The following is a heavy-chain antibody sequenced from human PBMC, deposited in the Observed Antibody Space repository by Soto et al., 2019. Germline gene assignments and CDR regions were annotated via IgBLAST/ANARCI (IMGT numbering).Heavy chain of an antibody. V-gene: IGHV1-69*02. CDR1: GGTFRYYP. CDR3: ARGPLVVLNYFKS. CDR2: IFPLTDIP. J-gene: IGHJ4*02. Sequence: QVQLVQSGTEVKKPGSSVKVSCKASGGTFRYYPINWVRQAPGQGLEWMGSIFPLTDIPDYAKNFQARLTLSAHNSTTIAYMELSSLTSDDTAMYFCARGPLVVLNYFKSWAQGTLVTVSS.